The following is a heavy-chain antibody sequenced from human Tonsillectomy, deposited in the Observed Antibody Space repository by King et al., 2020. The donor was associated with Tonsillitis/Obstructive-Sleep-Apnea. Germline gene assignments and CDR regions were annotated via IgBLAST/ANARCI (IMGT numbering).Heavy chain of an antibody. Sequence: VQLQQWGAGLLKPSETLSLTCGVYGGSFSGYYWSWIRQPPGEGLEWIGEISHTGSTNYNPSLKSRVTISVDTSKNQLSLKLNSVTAADTAVYYCARDNGGGSAFDIWGQGTMVTVSP. J-gene: IGHJ3*02. CDR3: ARDNGGGSAFDI. CDR1: GGSFSGYY. V-gene: IGHV4-34*01. CDR2: ISHTGST. D-gene: IGHD3-16*01.